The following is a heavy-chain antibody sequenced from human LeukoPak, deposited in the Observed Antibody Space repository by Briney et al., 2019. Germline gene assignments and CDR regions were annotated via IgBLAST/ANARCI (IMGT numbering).Heavy chain of an antibody. Sequence: ASVKVSCKASGGTFSSYAISWVRRAPGQGLEWMGGIIPIFGTANYAQKFQGRVTITTDESTSTAYMELSSLRSEDTAVYYCARLGGYCSSTSCNNFDYWGQGTLVTVSS. V-gene: IGHV1-69*05. D-gene: IGHD2-2*02. CDR2: IIPIFGTA. CDR3: ARLGGYCSSTSCNNFDY. J-gene: IGHJ4*02. CDR1: GGTFSSYA.